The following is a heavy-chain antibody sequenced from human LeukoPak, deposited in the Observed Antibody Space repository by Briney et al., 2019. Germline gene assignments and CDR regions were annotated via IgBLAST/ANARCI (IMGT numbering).Heavy chain of an antibody. CDR2: ISGTTSST. J-gene: IGHJ4*02. CDR3: ARDVGGERYFDY. V-gene: IGHV3-23*01. D-gene: IGHD4-17*01. CDR1: GLTFSNYA. Sequence: PGGSLRLSCAASGLTFSNYAMIWVRQAPGKGLEWVSAISGTTSSTYYADSVKGRFTISRDNSKNTLYLQMNSLRAEDTAVYYCARDVGGERYFDYWGQGTLVTVSS.